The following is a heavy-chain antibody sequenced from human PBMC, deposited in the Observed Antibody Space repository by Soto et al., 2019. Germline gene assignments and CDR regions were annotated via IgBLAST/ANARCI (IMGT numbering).Heavy chain of an antibody. CDR2: ISGSGGST. V-gene: IGHV3-23*01. J-gene: IGHJ4*02. D-gene: IGHD3-10*01. CDR3: XXXXWFGELYY. CDR1: GFTFSSYA. Sequence: EVQLLESGGGLVQPGGSLRLSCAASGFTFSSYAMSWVRQAPGKGLEWVSAISGSGGSTYYADSVKGRFTISRDNSKXXXXXXXXXXXXXXXXXXXXXXXXWFGELYYWGQGTLVTVSS.